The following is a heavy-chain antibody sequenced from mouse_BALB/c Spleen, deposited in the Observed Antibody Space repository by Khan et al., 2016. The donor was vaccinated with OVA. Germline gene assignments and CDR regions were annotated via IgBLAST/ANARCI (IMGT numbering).Heavy chain of an antibody. J-gene: IGHJ3*01. CDR2: VSSDGDYT. CDR1: AFTFSSHS. V-gene: IGHV5-6*01. Sequence: ADPVVLGGHLVKPGGSLKLSCAAFAFTFSSHSLSFVRQTLDKMLEWVTTVSSDGDYTYFPDSVKGRFTISRDNAKNTLNRQMSILKSEDTALYNGTNHLARSFAYWGQGTLVTVSA. CDR3: TNHLARSFAY. D-gene: IGHD3-3*01.